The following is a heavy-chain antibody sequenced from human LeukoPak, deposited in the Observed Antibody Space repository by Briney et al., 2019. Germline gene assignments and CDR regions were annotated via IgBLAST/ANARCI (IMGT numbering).Heavy chain of an antibody. CDR1: GFIFSSYA. D-gene: IGHD2-21*02. J-gene: IGHJ1*01. V-gene: IGHV3-23*01. CDR3: TSWGDTTAEYFQR. CDR2: ISGGGAAT. Sequence: GGSLRLSCAASGFIFSSYAMSWVRQAPGKGLEWISAISGGGAATYYADSVKGRFTISRDKSKNTLYLQMNSLRVEDTAVYYCTSWGDTTAEYFQRWGQGTLVTVSS.